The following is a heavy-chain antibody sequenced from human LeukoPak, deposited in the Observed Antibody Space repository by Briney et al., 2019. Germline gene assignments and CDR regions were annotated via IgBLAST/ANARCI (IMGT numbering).Heavy chain of an antibody. CDR1: GFTFRSYS. V-gene: IGHV3-48*01. J-gene: IGHJ4*02. CDR3: ARAGFTFSDYFGSFFDY. D-gene: IGHD3-10*01. Sequence: GGSLRLSCAASGFTFRSYSMNWVRQAPGKGREWVSHISSSSSTIYYADSVKGRFTISRDNAKNSLYLQMNSRRAEDTAVYYCARAGFTFSDYFGSFFDYWGQGTLVTVSS. CDR2: ISSSSSTI.